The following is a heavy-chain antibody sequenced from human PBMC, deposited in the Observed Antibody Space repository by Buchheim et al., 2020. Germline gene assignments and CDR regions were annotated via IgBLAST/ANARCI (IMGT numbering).Heavy chain of an antibody. CDR3: AKDGRDVMVGATRVFDY. D-gene: IGHD1-26*01. Sequence: EVQLLESGGGLVQPGGSLRPSCAASGFTFSSYAMSWVRQAPGKWLEWVSAISGSGGSTYYADSVKGRFTIPRDNSKNTLYLQMNSLRAEDTAVYYCAKDGRDVMVGATRVFDYWGQGTL. CDR1: GFTFSSYA. V-gene: IGHV3-23*01. J-gene: IGHJ4*02. CDR2: ISGSGGST.